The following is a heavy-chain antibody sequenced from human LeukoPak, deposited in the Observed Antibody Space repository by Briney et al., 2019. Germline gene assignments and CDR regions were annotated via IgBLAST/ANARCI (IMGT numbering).Heavy chain of an antibody. CDR3: AQQVGYCSSGSCYFTY. Sequence: GGSLRLSCAASGFSFNTYAMSWVRQAPGKGLGWVSAISNTGGSTYYADSVKGRFTISRDKSKNTLSLQMNSLRAEDTAVYYCAQQVGYCSSGSCYFTYWGQGTLVTVSS. CDR2: ISNTGGST. D-gene: IGHD2-15*01. J-gene: IGHJ1*01. CDR1: GFSFNTYA. V-gene: IGHV3-23*01.